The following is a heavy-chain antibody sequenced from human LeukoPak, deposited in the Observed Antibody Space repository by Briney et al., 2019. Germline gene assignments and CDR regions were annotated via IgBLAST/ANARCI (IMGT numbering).Heavy chain of an antibody. J-gene: IGHJ4*02. CDR3: AKALVAVGWYFDY. CDR1: GFTFSSYG. Sequence: GGSLRLSCAASGFTFSSYGMSWVRQAPGKGLEWVSGISGSGGSTYYADSVKGRFTISRDNSKNTLYLQMNSPRAEDTVVYYCAKALVAVGWYFDYWGQGTLVTVSS. D-gene: IGHD6-19*01. V-gene: IGHV3-23*01. CDR2: ISGSGGST.